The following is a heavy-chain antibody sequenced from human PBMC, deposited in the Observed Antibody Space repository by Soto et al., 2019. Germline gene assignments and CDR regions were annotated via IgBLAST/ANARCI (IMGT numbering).Heavy chain of an antibody. V-gene: IGHV2-5*02. CDR2: IYWADDK. J-gene: IGHJ4*02. CDR1: GFSLSTTGVG. CDR3: EHSGTVFDS. Sequence: QITLKESGPTLVKPTQTLTLTCTFSGFSLSTTGVGVGWIRQPPGKALEWLAVIYWADDKRYSPSLKSRLTITESTSKTQVVLTMTNLDPVDTATYFCEHSGTVFDSWVQETLVIVSS. D-gene: IGHD1-26*01.